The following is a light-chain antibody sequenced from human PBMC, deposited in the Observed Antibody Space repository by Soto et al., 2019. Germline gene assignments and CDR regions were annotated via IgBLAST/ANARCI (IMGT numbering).Light chain of an antibody. Sequence: QSALTQPRSVSGSPGQSVTISCTGTSSDVGGYNYVSWYQQVPGKAPKLVIFEVIKRPSGVPERFSGSKSGSTASLTISGLQTDDEADYYCCSLAGRLLVFGGGTKVTVL. V-gene: IGLV2-11*01. CDR2: EVI. CDR1: SSDVGGYNY. CDR3: CSLAGRLLV. J-gene: IGLJ2*01.